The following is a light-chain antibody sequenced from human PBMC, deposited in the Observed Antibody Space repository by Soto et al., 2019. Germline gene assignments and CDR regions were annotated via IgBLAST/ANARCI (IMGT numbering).Light chain of an antibody. Sequence: QSALTQPPSASGTPGQRVTISCSGSSPNIGSNTVNWYQQLPGTAPKLLIYSNNQRPSGVPDRFSGSKSGTSASLAISGLQSEDEADYYCAAWDDSLNAYVVFGGGTKVTVL. CDR1: SPNIGSNT. J-gene: IGLJ2*01. CDR2: SNN. CDR3: AAWDDSLNAYVV. V-gene: IGLV1-44*01.